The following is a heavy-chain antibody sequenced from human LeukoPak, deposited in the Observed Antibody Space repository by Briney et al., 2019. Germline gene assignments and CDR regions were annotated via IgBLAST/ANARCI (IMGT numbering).Heavy chain of an antibody. CDR3: ATLKRGSVFGYFNF. J-gene: IGHJ4*02. CDR1: GASISTHY. V-gene: IGHV4-59*11. D-gene: IGHD3-3*01. CDR2: LRDTEST. Sequence: PSETLSLTCTVSGASISTHYWSWLRKPQGKELEWIAYLRDTESTKDNPSLKSRVALSADTSKNQFSLRLTSVTAADTAIYYCATLKRGSVFGYFNFWGQGLLVTVSS.